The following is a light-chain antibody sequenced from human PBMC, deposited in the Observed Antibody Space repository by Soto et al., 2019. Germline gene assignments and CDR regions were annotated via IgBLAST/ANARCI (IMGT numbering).Light chain of an antibody. V-gene: IGKV3-15*01. CDR1: QSVSSN. J-gene: IGKJ1*01. Sequence: EIVMTQSPATLSVSPGERVTLSCRARQSVSSNLAWYQQKPGQAPRLLIYGASTRVTDIPARFSGSGSGTEFTLTISSLQSEDFAVYDCQQYNNWPPWTFGQGTKVEIK. CDR3: QQYNNWPPWT. CDR2: GAS.